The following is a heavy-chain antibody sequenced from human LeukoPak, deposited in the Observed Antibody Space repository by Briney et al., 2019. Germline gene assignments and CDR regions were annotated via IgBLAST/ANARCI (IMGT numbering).Heavy chain of an antibody. CDR1: GYSISSSTW. V-gene: IGHV4-28*01. Sequence: SETLSLTWAVSGYSISSSTWWGWIRQPPGKGMEWLGYIYYSGSTYYNPSLKSRVTMSVETSKNQFSLKLSFVTAVDTAVYYCARSGDYGWYFDYWGQGTLVSVSS. CDR2: IYYSGST. D-gene: IGHD4-17*01. CDR3: ARSGDYGWYFDY. J-gene: IGHJ4*02.